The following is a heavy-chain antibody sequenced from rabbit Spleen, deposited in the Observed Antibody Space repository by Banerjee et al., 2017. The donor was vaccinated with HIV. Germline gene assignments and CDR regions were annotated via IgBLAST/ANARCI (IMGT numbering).Heavy chain of an antibody. D-gene: IGHD6-1*01. J-gene: IGHJ4*01. CDR2: IYGGTTDTT. V-gene: IGHV1S40*01. CDR1: GFSFSSSYY. CDR3: ARDTIYAGYAGFGYATLHYFDL. Sequence: QSLEESGGGLVQPEGSLTLTCTASGFSFSSSYYMCWVRQAPGKGLEWIACIYGGTTDTTYYPSWAKGRFTIAKTSSTTVTLQMTSLTTADTATYFCARDTIYAGYAGFGYATLHYFDLWGPGTLVTVS.